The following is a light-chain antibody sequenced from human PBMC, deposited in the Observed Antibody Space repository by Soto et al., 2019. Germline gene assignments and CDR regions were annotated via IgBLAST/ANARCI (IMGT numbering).Light chain of an antibody. V-gene: IGKV1-6*01. Sequence: AFQMTQSPSSLSASVGDRVTITCRASQGIRNDLGWYHQKPGKAPKLLIYAASSLQSGVPSRFSGSGSGTDFTLTISSLQPEDFATYYCLQDYNYPYTFGQGTKLEIK. CDR1: QGIRND. J-gene: IGKJ2*01. CDR3: LQDYNYPYT. CDR2: AAS.